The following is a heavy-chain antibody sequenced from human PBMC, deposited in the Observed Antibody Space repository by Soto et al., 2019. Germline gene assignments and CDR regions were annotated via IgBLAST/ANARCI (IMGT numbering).Heavy chain of an antibody. Sequence: QVQLVESGGGVVQPGRSLRLSCAASGFTFSSYGMHWVRQAPGKGLEWVAVISYDGSNKYYADSVKGPFTIPRDNSKNTLYLQINSLRAEDTAVYYCAKGSSSQTYFDCWGQGTLVTVSS. V-gene: IGHV3-30*18. J-gene: IGHJ4*02. CDR2: ISYDGSNK. CDR3: AKGSSSQTYFDC. CDR1: GFTFSSYG. D-gene: IGHD6-13*01.